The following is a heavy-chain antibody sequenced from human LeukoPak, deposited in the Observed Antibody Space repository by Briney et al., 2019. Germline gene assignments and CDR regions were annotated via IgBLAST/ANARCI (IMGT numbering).Heavy chain of an antibody. Sequence: GGSLRLSCAASGFTFSSYAMSWVRQAPGKGLEWVSAISGSGGSTYYADSVKGRFTISRDNSKNTLYLQMNSLRAEDTAVYYCAKEHMVRGVSNYGYYYYGMDVWGQGTTVTVSS. D-gene: IGHD3-10*01. CDR2: ISGSGGST. CDR3: AKEHMVRGVSNYGYYYYGMDV. V-gene: IGHV3-23*01. J-gene: IGHJ6*02. CDR1: GFTFSSYA.